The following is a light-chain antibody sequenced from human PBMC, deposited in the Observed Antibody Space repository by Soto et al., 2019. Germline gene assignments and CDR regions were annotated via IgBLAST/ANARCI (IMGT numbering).Light chain of an antibody. CDR3: KSYTSTAGVD. CDR2: AVS. V-gene: IGLV2-14*01. Sequence: QSALTQPASVSGSPGQSITISCTGTSSDVGGYDFVSWYHQYPGKAPKLIIYAVSDRPSGVSNPFSGSKSGNTASLTISGLQAEDEADYYCKSYTSTAGVDFGRGTKVTVL. CDR1: SSDVGGYDF. J-gene: IGLJ2*01.